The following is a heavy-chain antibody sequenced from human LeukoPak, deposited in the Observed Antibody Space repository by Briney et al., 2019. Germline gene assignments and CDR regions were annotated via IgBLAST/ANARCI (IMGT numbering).Heavy chain of an antibody. J-gene: IGHJ4*02. CDR1: GYSFTDYY. V-gene: IGHV1-2*02. Sequence: ASVKVSCKASGYSFTDYYMHWVRQAPGQGLEWMGWINPYSGDTNYEQKFQGRVTMTRHTSISTAYMELSSLRSDDTAVYYCVSGNYFDYWGQGTLVTVSS. CDR2: INPYSGDT. D-gene: IGHD2-15*01. CDR3: VSGNYFDY.